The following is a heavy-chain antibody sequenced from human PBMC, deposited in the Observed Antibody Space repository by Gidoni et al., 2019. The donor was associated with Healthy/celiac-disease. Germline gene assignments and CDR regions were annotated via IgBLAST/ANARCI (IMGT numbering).Heavy chain of an antibody. CDR1: GYTFTSYG. V-gene: IGHV1-18*01. D-gene: IGHD2-2*01. J-gene: IGHJ4*02. Sequence: QVQLVQSGAEVKKPGGSVKVSCKASGYTFTSYGISWVRQAPGQGLEWMGWISAYNGNTNYAQKLQGRVTMTTDTSTSTAYMELRSLRSDDTAVYYCARDEGGYGSSTSCRLFDYWGQGTLVTVSS. CDR3: ARDEGGYGSSTSCRLFDY. CDR2: ISAYNGNT.